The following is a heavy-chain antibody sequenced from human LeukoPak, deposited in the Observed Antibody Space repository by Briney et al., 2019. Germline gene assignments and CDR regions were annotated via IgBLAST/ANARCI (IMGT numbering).Heavy chain of an antibody. D-gene: IGHD6-13*01. Sequence: SDTLSLTCTVSVGSISNYCWSWIRQPPGKGLEWIGYVFDSGGTNYNPSLKSRVTISVDTSKKQFSLKLSSVTAADTAVYYCARGYSSSWNYFDYWGQGTLVTVSS. CDR2: VFDSGGT. CDR3: ARGYSSSWNYFDY. J-gene: IGHJ4*02. V-gene: IGHV4-59*07. CDR1: VGSISNYC.